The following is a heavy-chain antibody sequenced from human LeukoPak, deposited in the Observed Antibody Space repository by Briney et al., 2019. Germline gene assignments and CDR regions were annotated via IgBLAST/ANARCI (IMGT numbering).Heavy chain of an antibody. CDR2: ISSSSSYI. CDR3: ARMYYVRGVLFYYFDY. V-gene: IGHV3-21*01. J-gene: IGHJ4*02. CDR1: GFSVSINY. Sequence: GGSLRLSCAASGFSVSINYMSWVRQAPGKGLEWVSSISSSSSYIYYADSAKGRFTISRDNAKNSLYLQMNSLRAEDTAVYYCARMYYVRGVLFYYFDYWGQGTLVTVSS. D-gene: IGHD3-10*01.